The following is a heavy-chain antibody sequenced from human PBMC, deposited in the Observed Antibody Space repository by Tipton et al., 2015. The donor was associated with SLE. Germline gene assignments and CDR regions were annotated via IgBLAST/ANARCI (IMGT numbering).Heavy chain of an antibody. J-gene: IGHJ4*02. CDR2: IYHSGST. CDR3: ARVSGDTFDY. Sequence: GSLRLSCAASGFTFSSYAMSWVRQAPGKGLEWIGEIYHSGSTNYNPSLKSRVTISVDKSKNQFSLKLSSVTAADTAVYYCARVSGDTFDYWGQGTLVTVSS. V-gene: IGHV4-4*02. D-gene: IGHD2-21*01. CDR1: GFTFSSYAM.